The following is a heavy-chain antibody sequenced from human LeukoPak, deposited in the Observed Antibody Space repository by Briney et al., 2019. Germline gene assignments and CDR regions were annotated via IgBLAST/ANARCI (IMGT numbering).Heavy chain of an antibody. J-gene: IGHJ6*02. CDR3: ARHLGYGDYYYYGMDV. CDR1: GGSISSYY. CDR2: IYYSGST. Sequence: SETLSLTCTVSGGSISSYYWSWIRQPPGKGLEWIGFIYYSGSTNYNPSLKSRVTISVDTSKNQFSLKLSSVTAADTAVYYCARHLGYGDYYYYGMDVRGQGTTVTVSS. V-gene: IGHV4-59*01. D-gene: IGHD4-17*01.